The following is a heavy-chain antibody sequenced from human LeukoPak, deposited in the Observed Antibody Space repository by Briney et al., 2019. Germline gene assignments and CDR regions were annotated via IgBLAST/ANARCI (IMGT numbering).Heavy chain of an antibody. V-gene: IGHV1-2*02. CDR3: ARGINYYDSRPWVGFDI. CDR1: GYTFIGYY. D-gene: IGHD3-22*01. Sequence: GASVKVSCKASGYTFIGYYMHWVRQAPGQGLEWMGWINPNSGGTNYAQKFQGRVTMTRDTSISTAYMELSRLRSDDTAVYYCARGINYYDSRPWVGFDIWGQGTMVTVSS. J-gene: IGHJ3*02. CDR2: INPNSGGT.